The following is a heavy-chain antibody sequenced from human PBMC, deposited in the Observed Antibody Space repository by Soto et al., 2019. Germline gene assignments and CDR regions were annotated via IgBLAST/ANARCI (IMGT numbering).Heavy chain of an antibody. CDR1: GGSISSYH. D-gene: IGHD6-6*01. V-gene: IGHV4-59*01. J-gene: IGHJ6*02. CDR3: ARDRSIPAGDYYYFYGMAV. Sequence: VQLQESGPGLVKPSETLSLTCTVSGGSISSYHWSWIRQPPGKGLEWIGDIYYRGSTKYNPSLNSRVTISVDTSINQFSLKLNSVTAADTAVYYCARDRSIPAGDYYYFYGMAVWGQGTTIAVS. CDR2: IYYRGST.